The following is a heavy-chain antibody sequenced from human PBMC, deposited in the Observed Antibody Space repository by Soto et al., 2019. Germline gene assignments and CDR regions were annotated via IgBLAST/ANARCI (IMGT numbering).Heavy chain of an antibody. J-gene: IGHJ3*02. CDR1: GFTFSSYS. D-gene: IGHD2-15*01. CDR3: ARDRGYCSGGSCPDAFDI. Sequence: GGSLRLSCAASGFTFSSYSMNWVRQAPGKGLEWVSSISSSSSYKYYAESVKGRFTISRDNAKNSLYLQMNSLRAEDTAVYYCARDRGYCSGGSCPDAFDIWGQGTMVTVSS. CDR2: ISSSSSYK. V-gene: IGHV3-21*01.